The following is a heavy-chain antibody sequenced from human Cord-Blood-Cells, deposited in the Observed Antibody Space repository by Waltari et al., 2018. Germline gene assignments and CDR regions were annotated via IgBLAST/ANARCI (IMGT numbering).Heavy chain of an antibody. V-gene: IGHV3-53*01. CDR1: GFTVSSNY. Sequence: EVQLVESGGGLIKPGGSLSLSCAASGFTVSSNYMSWVRQAPGKGLEWVSVIYSGGSTYYADSVKGRFTISRDNSKNTLYLQMNSLRAEDTAVYYCARGDYDSSGYYFDYWGQGTLVTVSS. CDR3: ARGDYDSSGYYFDY. CDR2: IYSGGST. J-gene: IGHJ4*02. D-gene: IGHD3-22*01.